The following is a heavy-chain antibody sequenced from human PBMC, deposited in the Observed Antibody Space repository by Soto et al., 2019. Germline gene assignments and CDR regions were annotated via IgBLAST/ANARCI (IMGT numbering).Heavy chain of an antibody. Sequence: QVQLVQSGAAVKKPGSSVKVSCKASGGTFSTYAISWVRQAPGQGLEWMGGIIPIFGTAKYAQKFQRRVTITADDSTSTAYMELSSLRPEDTAVYYRARDRISRYFTSGAFDIWGQGTMVTVSS. V-gene: IGHV1-69*01. CDR3: ARDRISRYFTSGAFDI. CDR2: IIPIFGTA. D-gene: IGHD3-9*01. J-gene: IGHJ3*02. CDR1: GGTFSTYA.